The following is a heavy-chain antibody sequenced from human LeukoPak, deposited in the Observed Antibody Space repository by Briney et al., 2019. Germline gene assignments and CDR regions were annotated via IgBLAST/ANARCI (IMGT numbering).Heavy chain of an antibody. V-gene: IGHV3-20*04. D-gene: IGHD3-10*01. J-gene: IGHJ4*02. Sequence: PGGSLRLSCGASGFTFDDYGMSWVRQAPGKGLEWVSGINWNGGRTGYADSVKGRFTISRDNAKNSLYLQMNSLRAEDTASYYCARDFWGSGQGGFDYWGQGTLVTVSS. CDR3: ARDFWGSGQGGFDY. CDR2: INWNGGRT. CDR1: GFTFDDYG.